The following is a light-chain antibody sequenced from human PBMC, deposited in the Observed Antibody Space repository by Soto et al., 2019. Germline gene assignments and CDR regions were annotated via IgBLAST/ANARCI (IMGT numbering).Light chain of an antibody. Sequence: IVLTQSPATLSLSPGERATLSCRASQSIGLAIAWYQHKPGQAPRLLIFDASQRATGIPARFRGSGSGTDFTLSISRLEPEDFAVYYCQQYGTSPRTFGQGTKVGI. CDR2: DAS. V-gene: IGKV3-11*01. CDR1: QSIGLA. J-gene: IGKJ1*01. CDR3: QQYGTSPRT.